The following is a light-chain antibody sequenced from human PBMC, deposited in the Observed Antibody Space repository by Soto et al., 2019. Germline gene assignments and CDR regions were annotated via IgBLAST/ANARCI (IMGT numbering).Light chain of an antibody. CDR1: SSNIGAGYD. CDR2: RNN. CDR3: QSYDSSLSASVV. V-gene: IGLV1-40*01. J-gene: IGLJ2*01. Sequence: QSVLTQPPSVSGAPGQGVTISCTGSSSNIGAGYDVHWYQLLPRTAPKLLIYRNNNRPSGVPDRFSGSRSGTSASLAITGLQAEDEADYYCQSYDSSLSASVVFGGGTKLTVL.